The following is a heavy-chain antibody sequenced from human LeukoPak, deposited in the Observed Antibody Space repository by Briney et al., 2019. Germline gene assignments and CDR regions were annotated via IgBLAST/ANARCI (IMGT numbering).Heavy chain of an antibody. CDR3: ASSGSSWYEIWLDP. CDR2: IYTSGST. Sequence: PSETLSLTCTVSDRSVSRYYWNWIRQPAGKGLEWIGRIYTSGSTNYNPSLKSRVSMSVDTSKNQFSLKLSSVTAADTAVYYCASSGSSWYEIWLDPWGPGTLVTVSS. V-gene: IGHV4-4*07. J-gene: IGHJ5*02. D-gene: IGHD6-13*01. CDR1: DRSVSRYY.